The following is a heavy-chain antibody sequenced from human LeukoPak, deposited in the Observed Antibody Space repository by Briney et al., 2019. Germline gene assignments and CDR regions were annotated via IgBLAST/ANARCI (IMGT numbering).Heavy chain of an antibody. J-gene: IGHJ6*02. CDR3: AKEGTTIFVPGMDV. CDR1: GFTFSGYY. CDR2: IKSDGSTT. V-gene: IGHV3-74*01. Sequence: PGGSLRLSCAASGFTFSGYYMHWVRQAPGKGLVWVSRIKSDGSTTNYADSVKGRFTISRDNSKNTLYLQVNSLRAEDTAVYYCAKEGTTIFVPGMDVWGQGTTVTVSS. D-gene: IGHD3-3*01.